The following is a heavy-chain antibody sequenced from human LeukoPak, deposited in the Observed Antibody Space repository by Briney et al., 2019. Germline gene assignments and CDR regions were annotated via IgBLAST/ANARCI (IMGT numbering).Heavy chain of an antibody. CDR2: ISSSSSYT. CDR1: GSTFSDCY. CDR3: ARFIAAAGRDYFDY. J-gene: IGHJ4*02. Sequence: GGSLRLSCAASGSTFSDCYMSWIRQAPGKGLEWVSYISSSSSYTNYADSVKGRFTISRDNAKNSLYLQMNSLRAEDTAVYYCARFIAAAGRDYFDYWGQGTLVTVSS. V-gene: IGHV3-11*06. D-gene: IGHD6-13*01.